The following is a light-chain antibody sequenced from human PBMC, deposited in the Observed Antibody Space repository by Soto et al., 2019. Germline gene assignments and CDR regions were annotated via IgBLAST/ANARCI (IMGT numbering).Light chain of an antibody. J-gene: IGKJ4*01. Sequence: DIQMTQSPSSLAASVGDRVTITCRASQSITTYLNWYRQKPGKDPKLLINAASSLQSGVPSRFSGGGSETEFTLSISSLQPEDFATYFCQQIYSAPLTFGGGTKV. V-gene: IGKV1-39*01. CDR2: AAS. CDR3: QQIYSAPLT. CDR1: QSITTY.